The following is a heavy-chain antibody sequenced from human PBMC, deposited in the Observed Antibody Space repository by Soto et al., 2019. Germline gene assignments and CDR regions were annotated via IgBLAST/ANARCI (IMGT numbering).Heavy chain of an antibody. V-gene: IGHV1-46*01. D-gene: IGHD6-13*01. J-gene: IGHJ5*02. CDR3: ARESNIIAAAEYNWFDL. CDR1: GYTFTSYY. CDR2: INPSGGST. Sequence: ASVKVSCKASGYTFTSYYMHWVRQAPGQGLEWMGIINPSGGSTSYAQKFQGRVTMTRDTSTSTVYMELSSLRSEDTAVYYCARESNIIAAAEYNWFDLWGQGTLVTVSS.